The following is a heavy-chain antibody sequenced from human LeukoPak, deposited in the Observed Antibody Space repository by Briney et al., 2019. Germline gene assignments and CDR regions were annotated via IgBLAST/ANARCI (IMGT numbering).Heavy chain of an antibody. CDR1: GGSFSGYY. Sequence: SETLSLTCAVYGGSFSGYYWSWIRQPPGKGLEWIGEINHSGSTNYNPSLKSRVTISVDTSKNQFSLKLSSVTAADTAVYYCARDKGYGDYAPWGQGTLVTVSS. CDR3: ARDKGYGDYAP. D-gene: IGHD4-17*01. CDR2: INHSGST. V-gene: IGHV4-34*01. J-gene: IGHJ5*02.